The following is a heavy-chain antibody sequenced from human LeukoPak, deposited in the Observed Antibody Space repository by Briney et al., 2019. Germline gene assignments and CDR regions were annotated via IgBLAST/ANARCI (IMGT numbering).Heavy chain of an antibody. CDR2: IYYTGST. D-gene: IGHD3-22*01. J-gene: IGHJ4*02. Sequence: SETLSLTCTVSGGSISSYYWSWIRQPPGKGLEWIGYIYYTGSTSYNPSLKSRVTMSLDTSKNQFSLKLSSVTAADTAVYYCANYDGAPRYWGQGTLVTVSS. V-gene: IGHV4-59*08. CDR3: ANYDGAPRY. CDR1: GGSISSYY.